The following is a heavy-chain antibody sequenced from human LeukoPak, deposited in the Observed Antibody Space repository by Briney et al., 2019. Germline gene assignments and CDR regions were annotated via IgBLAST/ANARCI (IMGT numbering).Heavy chain of an antibody. V-gene: IGHV3-53*01. D-gene: IGHD3-10*01. J-gene: IGHJ6*02. CDR2: IYSGGST. CDR3: ARDVTMVRVAQDYYGMDV. CDR1: GFTVSSNY. Sequence: GGSLRLSCAASGFTVSSNYMSWVRQAPGKGLEGVSVIYSGGSTDYVDSVKGRFTISRDTSKNTLYLQMNSLRPEDTAVYFWARDVTMVRVAQDYYGMDVWGQGTPVTVSS.